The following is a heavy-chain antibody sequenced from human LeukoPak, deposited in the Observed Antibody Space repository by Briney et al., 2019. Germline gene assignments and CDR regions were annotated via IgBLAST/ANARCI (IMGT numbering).Heavy chain of an antibody. D-gene: IGHD2-2*01. Sequence: GGSLRLSCAASGFSFSTYSMNWVRQAPGKGLEWVSSISSCSAHIFYADSVKGRFSISRDNAKNSLYLQMNSLRVEDTAVYYCTSRYCTTTNCYSFDIWGQGTMVTVSS. V-gene: IGHV3-21*01. CDR3: TSRYCTTTNCYSFDI. CDR1: GFSFSTYS. CDR2: ISSCSAHI. J-gene: IGHJ3*02.